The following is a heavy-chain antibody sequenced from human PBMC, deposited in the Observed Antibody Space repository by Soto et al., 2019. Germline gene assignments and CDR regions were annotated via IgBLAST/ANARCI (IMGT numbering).Heavy chain of an antibody. D-gene: IGHD2-15*01. CDR2: IIPIFGTA. Sequence: QVQLVQSGAEVKKPGSSVKVSCKASGGTFSSYAISWVRQAPGQGLEWMGGIIPIFGTANYAQKFQGRVTITADESTSTAYMELSSLRSEDTAVYYCVPSTYGGNRAAYYYGMDVWGQGTTVTVSS. V-gene: IGHV1-69*01. J-gene: IGHJ6*02. CDR3: VPSTYGGNRAAYYYGMDV. CDR1: GGTFSSYA.